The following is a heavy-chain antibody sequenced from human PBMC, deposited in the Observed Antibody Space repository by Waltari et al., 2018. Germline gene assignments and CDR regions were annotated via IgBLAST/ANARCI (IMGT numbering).Heavy chain of an antibody. CDR1: GYSISRGSY. J-gene: IGHJ4*02. V-gene: IGHV4-38-2*01. D-gene: IGHD2-2*01. CDR2: IYHSGST. CDR3: ARAPGYCSSTSCYGGYYFDY. Sequence: QVQLQASGPGLVKPSETLSLSCAVSGYSISRGSYWGWIRQPPGKGLEWIGSIYHSGSTYYNPSLKSRVTISVDTSKNQCSLKLSSVTAADTAVYYCARAPGYCSSTSCYGGYYFDYWGQGTLVTVSS.